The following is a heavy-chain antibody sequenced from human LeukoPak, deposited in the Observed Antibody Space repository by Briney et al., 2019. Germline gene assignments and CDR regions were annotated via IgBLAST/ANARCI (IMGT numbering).Heavy chain of an antibody. CDR1: GFTFSSYS. CDR2: ISSNSDTI. V-gene: IGHV3-48*02. CDR3: ARRWGLYGGYFDF. D-gene: IGHD2-8*01. J-gene: IGHJ4*02. Sequence: GESLRLSCAASGFTFSSYSMNWVRQVPGKGLEWVSYISSNSDTIYYEDSVKGRFTISRDNAKNSLYLQMDSLRDEDTGVYYCARRWGLYGGYFDFWGQGTLVTVSS.